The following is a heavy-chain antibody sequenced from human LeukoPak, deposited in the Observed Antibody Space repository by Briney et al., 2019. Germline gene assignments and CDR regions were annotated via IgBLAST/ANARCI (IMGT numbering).Heavy chain of an antibody. D-gene: IGHD3-10*01. Sequence: PSETLSLTCAVYGGSFSGYYWSWIRQPPGKGLEWIGEINHSGSTNYNPSLKSRVTISVDTSKNQFSLKLSSVTAADTAVYYCARGGLSGSYPPFDYWGQGTLVTVSS. CDR1: GGSFSGYY. CDR2: INHSGST. CDR3: ARGGLSGSYPPFDY. V-gene: IGHV4-34*01. J-gene: IGHJ4*02.